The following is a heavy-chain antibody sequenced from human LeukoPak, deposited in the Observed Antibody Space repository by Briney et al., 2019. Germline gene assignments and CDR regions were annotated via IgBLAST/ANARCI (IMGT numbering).Heavy chain of an antibody. D-gene: IGHD3-10*01. V-gene: IGHV4-30-2*01. CDR3: ASEPSSRFLQH. CDR1: GGSISSGGYS. CDR2: IYHSGST. Sequence: SQTLSLTCAVSGGSISSGGYSWSWIRQPPGKGLEWIGYIYHSGSTYYNPSLKSRVTISVDKSKNQFSLNLSSVTAADTAVYYCASEPSSRFLQHWGQGTLVTVSS. J-gene: IGHJ1*01.